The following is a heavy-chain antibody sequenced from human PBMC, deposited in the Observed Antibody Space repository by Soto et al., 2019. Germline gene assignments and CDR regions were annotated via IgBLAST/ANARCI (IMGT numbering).Heavy chain of an antibody. CDR3: AKDLEWANRYRSTFDY. CDR2: ISGSGGST. V-gene: IGHV3-23*01. D-gene: IGHD3-3*01. Sequence: GGSLRLSCAASGFTFGSYAMSWVRQAPGKGLEWVSAISGSGGSTYYADSVKGRFTISRDNSKNTLYLQMNSLRAEDTAVYYCAKDLEWANRYRSTFDYWGQGTLVTVSS. J-gene: IGHJ4*02. CDR1: GFTFGSYA.